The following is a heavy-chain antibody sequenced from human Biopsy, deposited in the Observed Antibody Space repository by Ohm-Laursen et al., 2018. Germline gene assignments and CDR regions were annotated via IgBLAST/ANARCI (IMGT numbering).Heavy chain of an antibody. D-gene: IGHD3-16*01. Sequence: SQTLSLTCTVSGGSISGYHWSWIRKSPGRGLEWLAYISYTGGITSNPSLNGRATMSLDTSKNQFSLRLIYVTAADTAVYFCARDSRGGHLNTTLITGKNLDSWGQGILVTVS. V-gene: IGHV4-59*01. CDR1: GGSISGYH. CDR3: ARDSRGGHLNTTLITGKNLDS. CDR2: ISYTGGI. J-gene: IGHJ4*02.